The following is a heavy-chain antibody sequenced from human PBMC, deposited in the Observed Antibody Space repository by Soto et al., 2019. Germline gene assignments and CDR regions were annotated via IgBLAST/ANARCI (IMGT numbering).Heavy chain of an antibody. CDR2: IIPIFGTA. J-gene: IGHJ6*02. Sequence: ASVKVSCKASGGTFSSYAISWVRQAPGQGLEWMGGIIPIFGTANYAQKFQGRVTITADKSTSTAYMELSSLRSEDTAVYYCARDGSGYRSRASPMDVWGQGTTVTVSS. D-gene: IGHD3-22*01. V-gene: IGHV1-69*06. CDR1: GGTFSSYA. CDR3: ARDGSGYRSRASPMDV.